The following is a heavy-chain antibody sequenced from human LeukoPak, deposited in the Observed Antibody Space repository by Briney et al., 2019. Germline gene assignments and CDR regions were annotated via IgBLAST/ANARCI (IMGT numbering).Heavy chain of an antibody. J-gene: IGHJ4*02. CDR3: ARHGGGRSGYWS. CDR1: GGSVSSGSYY. V-gene: IGHV4-61*01. Sequence: SSETLSLTCTVSGGSVSSGSYYWSWIRQPPGKGLEWIGYIYYSGSTNYNPSLKSRVTISVDTSKNQFSLKLSSVTAADTAVYYCARHGGGRSGYWSWGQGTLVTVSS. D-gene: IGHD3-3*01. CDR2: IYYSGST.